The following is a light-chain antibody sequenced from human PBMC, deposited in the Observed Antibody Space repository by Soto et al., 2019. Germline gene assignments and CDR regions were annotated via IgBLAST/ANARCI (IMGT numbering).Light chain of an antibody. V-gene: IGLV2-23*02. Sequence: QSVLTQPSSVSASPGQSITISCPGTRSDFGSYTLVSCYQQHSGKAPKLMIYEVSKRPSGVSIRFSGSKSGNTASLTISGLQAEDEADYSCCSYAGSSTFYVFGTGTKVTVL. CDR3: CSYAGSSTFYV. J-gene: IGLJ1*01. CDR1: RSDFGSYTL. CDR2: EVS.